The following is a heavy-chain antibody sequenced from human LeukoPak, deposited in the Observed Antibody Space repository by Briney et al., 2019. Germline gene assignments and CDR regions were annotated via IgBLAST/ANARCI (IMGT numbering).Heavy chain of an antibody. V-gene: IGHV3-30*18. CDR3: AKEDGAPDFDY. CDR2: ISYDGSDK. CDR1: GFTFSSYG. J-gene: IGHJ4*02. D-gene: IGHD3-10*01. Sequence: GGSLRLSCAASGFTFSSYGMHWVRQAPSKGLEWVAVISYDGSDKYYADSVKGRFTISRDNSKNTLYLQMNSLRAEDTAVYYCAKEDGAPDFDYWGQATLVTVSS.